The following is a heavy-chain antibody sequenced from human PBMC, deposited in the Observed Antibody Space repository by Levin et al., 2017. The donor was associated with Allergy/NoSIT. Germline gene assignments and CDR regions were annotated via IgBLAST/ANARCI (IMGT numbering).Heavy chain of an antibody. V-gene: IGHV3-64*01. D-gene: IGHD3-10*01. CDR1: GFTFSSYA. J-gene: IGHJ4*02. CDR3: ARARYYYGSSGIFGDY. CDR2: ISSNGGST. Sequence: PGGSLRLSCAASGFTFSSYAMHWVRQAPGKGLEYVSAISSNGGSTYYANSVKGRFTISRDNSKNTLYLQMGSLRAEDMAVYYCARARYYYGSSGIFGDYWGQGTLVTVSS.